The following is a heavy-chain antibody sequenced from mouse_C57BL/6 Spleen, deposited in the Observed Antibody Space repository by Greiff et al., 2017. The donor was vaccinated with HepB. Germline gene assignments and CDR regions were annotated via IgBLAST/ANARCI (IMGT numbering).Heavy chain of an antibody. V-gene: IGHV1-82*01. CDR3: ARSGGYYGSSWSY. Sequence: QVQLKESGPELVKPGASVKISCKASGYAFSSSWMNWVKQRPGKGLEWIGRIYPGDGDTNYNGKFKGKATLTADKSSSTAYMQLSSLTSEDSAVYFCARSGGYYGSSWSYWGQGTTLTVSS. J-gene: IGHJ2*01. CDR2: IYPGDGDT. CDR1: GYAFSSSW. D-gene: IGHD1-1*01.